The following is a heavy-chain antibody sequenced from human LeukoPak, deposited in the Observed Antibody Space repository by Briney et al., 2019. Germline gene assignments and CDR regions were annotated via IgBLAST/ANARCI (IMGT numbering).Heavy chain of an antibody. V-gene: IGHV4-4*02. D-gene: IGHD7-27*01. CDR1: GGSISSSNW. J-gene: IGHJ5*02. Sequence: SETLSLTCAVSGGSISSSNWWSWVRQPPGKGLEWIGEIYHSGSTNYNPSLKSRVTISVDKSKNQFSLKLSSVTAADTAVYYCARDLTGLANWFDPWGQGTLVTVSS. CDR2: IYHSGST. CDR3: ARDLTGLANWFDP.